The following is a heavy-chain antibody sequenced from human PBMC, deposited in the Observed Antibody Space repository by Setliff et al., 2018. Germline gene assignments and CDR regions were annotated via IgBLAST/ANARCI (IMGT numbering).Heavy chain of an antibody. CDR1: GGSISSSSYY. CDR2: MYYSGST. J-gene: IGHJ4*02. V-gene: IGHV4-39*01. Sequence: SETLSLTCTVSGGSISSSSYYWGWIRQPPGKGLEWIGSMYYSGSTYYNPSLKSRVTISVDTSKNQFSLKLSSVTAADTAVYYCARHAQSGVAAPFDYWGQGTLVTVSS. CDR3: ARHAQSGVAAPFDY. D-gene: IGHD2-15*01.